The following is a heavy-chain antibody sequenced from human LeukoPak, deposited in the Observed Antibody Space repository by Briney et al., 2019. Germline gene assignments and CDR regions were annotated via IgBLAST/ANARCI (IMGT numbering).Heavy chain of an antibody. D-gene: IGHD3-3*01. Sequence: ASVKVSCKASGYTFTNYAMQWVRQAPGQRLEWMGWINAGNGKIKYSQKFQGRVTITRDTSASTAYMELSSLRSEDTAVYYCARGIGTGVYDQYHIDSWGQGTLVTVSS. V-gene: IGHV1-3*01. J-gene: IGHJ4*02. CDR1: GYTFTNYA. CDR3: ARGIGTGVYDQYHIDS. CDR2: INAGNGKI.